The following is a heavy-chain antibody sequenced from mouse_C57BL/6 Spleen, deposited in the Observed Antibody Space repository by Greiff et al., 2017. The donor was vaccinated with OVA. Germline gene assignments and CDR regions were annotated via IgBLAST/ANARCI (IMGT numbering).Heavy chain of an antibody. CDR2: INPYNGGT. Sequence: VQLKQSGPVLVKPGASVKMSCKASGYTFTDYYMNWVKQSHGKSLEWIGVINPYNGGTSYNQKFKGKATLTVDKSSSTAYMELNSLTSEDSAVYYCARTGGPPYWYFDVWGTGTTVTVSS. CDR1: GYTFTDYY. V-gene: IGHV1-19*01. J-gene: IGHJ1*03. CDR3: ARTGGPPYWYFDV.